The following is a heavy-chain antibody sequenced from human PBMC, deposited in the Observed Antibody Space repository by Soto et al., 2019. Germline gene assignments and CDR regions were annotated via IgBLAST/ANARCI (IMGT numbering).Heavy chain of an antibody. D-gene: IGHD3-3*01. CDR1: GFTFSSYG. V-gene: IGHV3-33*01. CDR3: ARSTIRFLEWLLVDY. Sequence: GGSLRLSCAASGFTFSSYGMHWVRQAPGKGLEWVAVIWYDGSNKYYADSVKGRFTISRDNSKNTLYLQMNSLRAEDTAVYYCARSTIRFLEWLLVDYWGQGTLVTVSS. J-gene: IGHJ4*02. CDR2: IWYDGSNK.